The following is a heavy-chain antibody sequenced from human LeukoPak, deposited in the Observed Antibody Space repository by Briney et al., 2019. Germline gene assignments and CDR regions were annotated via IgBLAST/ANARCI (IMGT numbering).Heavy chain of an antibody. Sequence: SETLSLTCAVYGGSFSGYYWSWIRQPPGKGLEWIGEINHSGSTNYNPSLKSRVTISVDKSKNQFSLKLSSVTAADTAVYYCARAWGCSSTSCYLGGFDYWGQGTLVTVSS. CDR3: ARAWGCSSTSCYLGGFDY. CDR2: INHSGST. D-gene: IGHD2-2*01. J-gene: IGHJ4*02. V-gene: IGHV4-34*01. CDR1: GGSFSGYY.